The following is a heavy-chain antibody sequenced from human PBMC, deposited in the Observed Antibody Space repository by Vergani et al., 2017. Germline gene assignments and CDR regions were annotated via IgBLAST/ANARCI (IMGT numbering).Heavy chain of an antibody. CDR3: ARHRAKQWLVKYNWFDP. D-gene: IGHD6-19*01. CDR1: GGSFSGYY. V-gene: IGHV4-34*09. CDR2: INHSGST. Sequence: QVQLQESGPGLVKPSQTLSLTCAVYGGSFSGYYWSWIRQPPGKGLEWIGEINHSGSTNYNPSLKSRVTISVDTSKNQFSLKLSSVTAADTAVYYCARHRAKQWLVKYNWFDPWGQGTLVTVSS. J-gene: IGHJ5*02.